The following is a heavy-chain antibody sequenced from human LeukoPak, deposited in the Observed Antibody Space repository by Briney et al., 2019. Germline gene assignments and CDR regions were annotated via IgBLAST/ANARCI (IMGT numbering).Heavy chain of an antibody. CDR2: IYYSEST. CDR3: ARRIGSSYLKVYYYYGMDV. Sequence: TSETLSLTCTVSGGSISSGGYYWSWIRQHPGKGLEWIGYIYYSESTYYNPSLKSRVTISVDTSKNQFSLKLSSVTAADTAVYYCARRIGSSYLKVYYYYGMDVWGQGTTVTVSS. D-gene: IGHD6-13*01. CDR1: GGSISSGGYY. V-gene: IGHV4-31*03. J-gene: IGHJ6*02.